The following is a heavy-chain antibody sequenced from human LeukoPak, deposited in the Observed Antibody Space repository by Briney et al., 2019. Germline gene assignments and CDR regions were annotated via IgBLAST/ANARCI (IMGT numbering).Heavy chain of an antibody. V-gene: IGHV3-7*04. D-gene: IGHD5-12*01. CDR3: ARVGNGYSGYALDY. J-gene: IGHJ4*02. Sequence: GGSLRLSCAASEFAFTNYWMSWVRQAPGKGLEWVANIKRDGSEKYYLDSVKGRFTISRDNAKNSLCLQMNSLRAEDTAVYYCARVGNGYSGYALDYWGRGTLVTVSS. CDR1: EFAFTNYW. CDR2: IKRDGSEK.